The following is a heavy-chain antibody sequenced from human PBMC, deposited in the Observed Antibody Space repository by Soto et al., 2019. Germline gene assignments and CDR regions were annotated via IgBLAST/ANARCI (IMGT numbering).Heavy chain of an antibody. Sequence: SETLSLTCTVSNGSVSSGTYSWIWVRQPPGKGLEWIGYIYYSGTTYYTPSLKSRLTMSMDRANDHFSLNLTSVTAADTAVYFCARGHYYYGMDVWGQGITVTV. V-gene: IGHV4-30-2*01. CDR1: NGSVSSGTYS. J-gene: IGHJ6*02. CDR3: ARGHYYYGMDV. CDR2: IYYSGTT.